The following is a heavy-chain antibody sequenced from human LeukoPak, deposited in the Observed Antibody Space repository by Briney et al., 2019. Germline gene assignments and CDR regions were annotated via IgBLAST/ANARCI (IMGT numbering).Heavy chain of an antibody. J-gene: IGHJ4*02. D-gene: IGHD1-26*01. Sequence: GGSLRLSCAAAGFTFSSYWMSWVRQAAGKGLECVANIKQDGSEKYYVDSVKGRLTISRDNVKNSLYVQMNSLRAEDTAVYYCARVVPDSGSSSGPIDYWGQGTLVTVSS. CDR1: GFTFSSYW. CDR3: ARVVPDSGSSSGPIDY. V-gene: IGHV3-7*01. CDR2: IKQDGSEK.